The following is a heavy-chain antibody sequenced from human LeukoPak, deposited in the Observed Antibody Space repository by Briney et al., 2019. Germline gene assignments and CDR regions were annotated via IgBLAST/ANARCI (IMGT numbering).Heavy chain of an antibody. CDR2: IIPIFGTA. V-gene: IGHV1-69*05. D-gene: IGHD3-10*01. J-gene: IGHJ4*02. CDR3: ARGRGDYYGSGKPLGYFDY. Sequence: ASVKVSCKASGGTFSSYAISWVRQAPGQGLEWMGGIIPIFGTANYAQKFQGRVTITTDESTSTAYMELSSLRSEDTAVYYCARGRGDYYGSGKPLGYFDYWGQGTLVTVSS. CDR1: GGTFSSYA.